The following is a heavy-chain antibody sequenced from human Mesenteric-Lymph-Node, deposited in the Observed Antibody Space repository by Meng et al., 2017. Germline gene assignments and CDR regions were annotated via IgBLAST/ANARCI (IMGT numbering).Heavy chain of an antibody. CDR3: ATGLGGYDSFDY. Sequence: GGSLRLSCAASGFTFDDYAMHWVRQAPGKGLEWVSGISWNSGSIGYADSVKGRFTISRDNAKNSLYLQMNSLRAEDTALYYCATGLGGYDSFDYWGQGTPVTVSS. D-gene: IGHD5-12*01. CDR1: GFTFDDYA. V-gene: IGHV3-9*01. J-gene: IGHJ4*02. CDR2: ISWNSGSI.